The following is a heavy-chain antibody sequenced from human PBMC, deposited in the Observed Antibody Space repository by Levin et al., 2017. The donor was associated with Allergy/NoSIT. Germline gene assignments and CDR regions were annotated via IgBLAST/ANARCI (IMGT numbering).Heavy chain of an antibody. CDR3: AATQFLSSSSCDY. CDR2: IDPSDSYT. V-gene: IGHV5-10-1*01. J-gene: IGHJ4*02. CDR1: GYSFTSYW. Sequence: GGSLRLSCKGSGYSFTSYWISWVRQMPGKGLEWMGRIDPSDSYTNYSPSFQGHVTISADKSISTAYLQWSSLKASDTAMYHCAATQFLSSSSCDYWGQGTLVTVSS. D-gene: IGHD6-6*01.